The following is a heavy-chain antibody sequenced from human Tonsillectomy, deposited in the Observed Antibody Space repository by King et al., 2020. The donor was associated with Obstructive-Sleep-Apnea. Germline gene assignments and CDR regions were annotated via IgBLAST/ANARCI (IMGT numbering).Heavy chain of an antibody. CDR1: GGSFSGYY. Sequence: VQLQQWGAGLLKPSETLSLTCAVYGGSFSGYYWTWIRQPPGKGLEWIGEINHSGSINYDPSLKSRVTISVDTSNNQFSLKLTSVTAADTAVYYCARWYYGSVSSGYWGQGTLVTVSS. D-gene: IGHD3-10*01. V-gene: IGHV4-34*01. CDR3: ARWYYGSVSSGY. J-gene: IGHJ4*02. CDR2: INHSGSI.